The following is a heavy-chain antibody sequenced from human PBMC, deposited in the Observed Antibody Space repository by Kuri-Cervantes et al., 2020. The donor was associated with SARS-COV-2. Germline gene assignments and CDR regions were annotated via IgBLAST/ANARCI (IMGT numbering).Heavy chain of an antibody. J-gene: IGHJ6*02. V-gene: IGHV1-2*04. Sequence: ASVKVSCKASGYTFTGYYMHWVRQAPGQGLEWMGWINPNSGGTNYALKFQGWVTMTRDTSISTAYMELSRLRSDDTAVYYCARALEGYGMDVWGQGTTVTVSS. CDR1: GYTFTGYY. CDR3: ARALEGYGMDV. CDR2: INPNSGGT. D-gene: IGHD3-3*01.